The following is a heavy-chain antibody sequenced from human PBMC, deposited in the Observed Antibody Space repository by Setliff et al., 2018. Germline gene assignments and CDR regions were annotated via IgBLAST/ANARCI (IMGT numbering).Heavy chain of an antibody. D-gene: IGHD6-19*01. V-gene: IGHV1-2*02. CDR1: GYIFTNYY. J-gene: IGHJ3*02. CDR3: ARVGGYASAWHGIEAFDI. CDR2: INANTGGT. Sequence: ASVKVSCRTSGYIFTNYYIHWVRQAPGQGLEWMGWINANTGGTREVQKFQGRVTMTRDTSIDTAYMEVNRLTYDDTAVYYCARVGGYASAWHGIEAFDIWGQGTKVTVSS.